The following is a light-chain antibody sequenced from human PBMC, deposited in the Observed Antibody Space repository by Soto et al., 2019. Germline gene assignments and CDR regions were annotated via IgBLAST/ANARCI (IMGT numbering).Light chain of an antibody. V-gene: IGKV3-11*01. CDR2: DAS. Sequence: EIVMTHSPATLSVSPGERATLSGRASQSVSSNLAGYQQKPGQAPRLLIYDASNRATGIPARFSGSGSGTDFTLTISSLEPEDFAVYYCQQRSNWPWTFGQGTKVDI. CDR3: QQRSNWPWT. J-gene: IGKJ1*01. CDR1: QSVSSN.